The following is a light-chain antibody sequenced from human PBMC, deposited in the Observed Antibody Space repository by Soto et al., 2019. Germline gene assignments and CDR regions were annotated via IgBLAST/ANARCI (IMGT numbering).Light chain of an antibody. Sequence: EIVLTQSPATLSLSPGERATLSCRASQSVSSYLAWYQQKPGQAPRLLISDASNRATGIPARFSGSGSGTGFTRTISRLEPEDFGGYYCQPRCNWAPCTFRPGTKVDIK. V-gene: IGKV3-11*01. J-gene: IGKJ3*01. CDR3: QPRCNWAPCT. CDR2: DAS. CDR1: QSVSSY.